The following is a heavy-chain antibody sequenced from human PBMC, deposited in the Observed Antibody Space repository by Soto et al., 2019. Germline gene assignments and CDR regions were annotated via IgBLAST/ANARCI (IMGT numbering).Heavy chain of an antibody. D-gene: IGHD6-13*01. CDR3: ARGSLATAGNWFVP. Sequence: PGGSLRLSCAASGFTFSNYAMSWVRQAPGKGLEWVSSISVSGGSTYYADSVKGRFTISRDTSKNQFSLKLSSVTAADTAVYYCARGSLATAGNWFVPWGQGTLVTVSS. CDR1: GFTFSNYA. J-gene: IGHJ5*02. CDR2: ISVSGGST. V-gene: IGHV3-23*01.